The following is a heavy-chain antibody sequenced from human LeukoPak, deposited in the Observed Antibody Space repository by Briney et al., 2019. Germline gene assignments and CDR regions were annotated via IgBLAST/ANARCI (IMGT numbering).Heavy chain of an antibody. J-gene: IGHJ4*02. V-gene: IGHV1-69*13. D-gene: IGHD5-18*01. CDR2: IIPIFGTA. CDR3: ARGPNSYGLFDY. Sequence: SVKVSCKASGYTFTSYYMHWVRQAPGQGLEWMGGIIPIFGTANYAQKFQGRVTITADESTSTAYMELSGLRSEDTAVYYCARGPNSYGLFDYWGQGTLVTVSS. CDR1: GYTFTSYY.